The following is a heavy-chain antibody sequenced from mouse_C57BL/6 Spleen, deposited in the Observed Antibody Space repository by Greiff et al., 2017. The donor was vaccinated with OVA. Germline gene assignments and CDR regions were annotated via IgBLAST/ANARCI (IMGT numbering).Heavy chain of an antibody. J-gene: IGHJ2*01. CDR1: GYTFTSYW. CDR2: IYPGSGST. V-gene: IGHV1-55*01. Sequence: QVHVKQSGAELVKPGASVKMSCKASGYTFTSYWITWVKQRPGQGLEWIGDIYPGSGSTNYNEKFKSKATLTVDTSSSTAYMQLSSLTSEDSAVYYCARRKNNYGYFDYWGQGTTLTVSS. D-gene: IGHD1-1*01. CDR3: ARRKNNYGYFDY.